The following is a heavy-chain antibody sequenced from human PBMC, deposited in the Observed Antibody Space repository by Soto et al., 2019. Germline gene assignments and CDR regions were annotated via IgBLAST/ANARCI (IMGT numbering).Heavy chain of an antibody. CDR1: GFTLRRKG. CDR3: AKDALTVAGPQRGSLDV. J-gene: IGHJ6*02. CDR2: ISYDGSNK. D-gene: IGHD6-19*01. Sequence: PGGSLRLSCAASGFTLRRKGMHWVRQAPGRGLEWVAVISYDGSNKYYGDSVKGRFTISRGNSKHTVYLQMNSLRAEDTAVYYCAKDALTVAGPQRGSLDVWGQGTTVTVSS. V-gene: IGHV3-30*18.